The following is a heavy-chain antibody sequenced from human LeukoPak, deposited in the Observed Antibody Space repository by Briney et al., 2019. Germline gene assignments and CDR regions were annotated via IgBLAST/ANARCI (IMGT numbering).Heavy chain of an antibody. V-gene: IGHV4-30-4*01. Sequence: SETLSLTCTVSGGSISSGDYYWSWIRQPPGKGLEWIGYVYYSGSTYYNPSLKSRVTISVDTSKNQFSLKLSSVTAADTAVYYCARDAYYYDSSGYYFDYWGQGTLVTVSS. J-gene: IGHJ4*02. CDR2: VYYSGST. CDR1: GGSISSGDYY. CDR3: ARDAYYYDSSGYYFDY. D-gene: IGHD3-22*01.